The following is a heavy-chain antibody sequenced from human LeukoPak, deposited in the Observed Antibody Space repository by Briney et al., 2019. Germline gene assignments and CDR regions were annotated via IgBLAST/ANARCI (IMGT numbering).Heavy chain of an antibody. CDR1: GYTFTEHY. J-gene: IGHJ4*02. Sequence: ASLKVSCKGSGYTFTEHYIHWVRHAPRQGLEVMGWINPNSGGTNYAQILQGKVTMTRDTSISTGYMELSRLRSDDTALYYCARDGYSGFGTFDNWGQGTLVTVSS. V-gene: IGHV1-2*02. CDR3: ARDGYSGFGTFDN. CDR2: INPNSGGT. D-gene: IGHD5-12*01.